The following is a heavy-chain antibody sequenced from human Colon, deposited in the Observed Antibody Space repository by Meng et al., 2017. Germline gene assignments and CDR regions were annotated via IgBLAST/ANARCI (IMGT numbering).Heavy chain of an antibody. CDR1: GGSVRRGSYY. Sequence: QVPRQVSGPGLVRPAENLSPTRTVSGGSVRRGSYYWSWIRQPPGKGLEWIGYIYYTGSTNYNPSLKSRVTISVDTSKNQFSLKLSSVTAADTAVYYCARGPLDYWGQGTLVTVSS. V-gene: IGHV4-61*01. CDR3: ARGPLDY. CDR2: IYYTGST. J-gene: IGHJ4*02.